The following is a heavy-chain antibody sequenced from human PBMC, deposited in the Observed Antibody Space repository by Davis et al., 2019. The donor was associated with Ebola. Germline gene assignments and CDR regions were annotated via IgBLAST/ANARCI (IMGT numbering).Heavy chain of an antibody. Sequence: AASVKVSCKASGYTFTSYYMHWVRQAPGQGLEWMGIINPSGGSTSYAQKFQGRVTMTRDTSTSTVYMELSSLRSEDTAVYYCATYRDSSGWYPYYYGMDVWGQGTTVTVSS. D-gene: IGHD6-19*01. V-gene: IGHV1-46*01. J-gene: IGHJ6*02. CDR3: ATYRDSSGWYPYYYGMDV. CDR2: INPSGGST. CDR1: GYTFTSYY.